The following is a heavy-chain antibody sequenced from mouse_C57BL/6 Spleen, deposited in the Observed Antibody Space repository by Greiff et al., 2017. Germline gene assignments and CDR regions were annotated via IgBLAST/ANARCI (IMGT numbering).Heavy chain of an antibody. Sequence: VQLQQSGPELVKPGASVKISCKASGYTFTDYYMNWVKQSHGKSLEWIGDINPNNGGTSYNQKFKGKATLTVDKSSSTAYMELRSLTSEDSAVYYCARDYDCYEAWFAYWGQGTLVTVSA. CDR2: INPNNGGT. V-gene: IGHV1-26*01. CDR3: ARDYDCYEAWFAY. J-gene: IGHJ3*01. CDR1: GYTFTDYY. D-gene: IGHD2-4*01.